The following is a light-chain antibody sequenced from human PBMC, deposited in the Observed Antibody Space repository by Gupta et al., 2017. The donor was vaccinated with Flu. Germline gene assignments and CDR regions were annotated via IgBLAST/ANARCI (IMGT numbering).Light chain of an antibody. Sequence: EIVLTQSPGTLSLSTGERATLSCRASQSISSSYLAWYHQKPGQAPRLLIYATSTRATGIPDRFSGSGSGTDFTLTISRLEPEDFAVYYCQQYGSSPYMYSFGQGTKLEIK. CDR3: QQYGSSPYMYS. CDR2: ATS. CDR1: QSISSSY. J-gene: IGKJ2*03. V-gene: IGKV3-20*01.